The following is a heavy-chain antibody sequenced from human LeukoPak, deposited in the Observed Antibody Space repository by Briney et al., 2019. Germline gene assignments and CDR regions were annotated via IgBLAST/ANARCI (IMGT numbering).Heavy chain of an antibody. CDR1: GFAFGNHE. Sequence: QTGGSLRLSCAASGFAFGNHEMKWVRQAPGKGLAWISYISSSGKTVYYADSVKGRFTISRDNAKNSLYLQMNSLRAEDTALYYCAKDRVGGNGAFDIWGQGTMVTVSS. J-gene: IGHJ3*02. CDR2: ISSSGKTV. D-gene: IGHD4-23*01. CDR3: AKDRVGGNGAFDI. V-gene: IGHV3-48*03.